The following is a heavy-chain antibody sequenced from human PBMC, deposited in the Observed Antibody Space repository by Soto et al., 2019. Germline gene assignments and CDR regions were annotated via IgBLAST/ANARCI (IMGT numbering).Heavy chain of an antibody. V-gene: IGHV3-23*01. CDR1: GFTFSSYA. CDR3: AKGYCSGGSCYSGERFYYYYYYMDV. Sequence: GGSLRLSCAASGFTFSSYAMSWVRQAPGKGLEWVSAISGSGGSTYYADSVKGRFTISRDNSKNTLYLQMNSLRAEDTAVYYCAKGYCSGGSCYSGERFYYYYYYMDVWGKGTTVTVSS. J-gene: IGHJ6*03. CDR2: ISGSGGST. D-gene: IGHD2-15*01.